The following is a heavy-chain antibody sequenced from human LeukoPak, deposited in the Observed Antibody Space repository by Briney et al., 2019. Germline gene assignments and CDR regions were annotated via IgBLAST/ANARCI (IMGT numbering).Heavy chain of an antibody. J-gene: IGHJ4*02. Sequence: GASVKVSCKASGYTFTSYYMHWVRQAPGQGLEWMGIINPSGGSTSYAQKFQGRVTMTRDTSTSTVYMELSSLRSEDTAVYYCARDRWGSLRFLEWLLRGYYFDYWGQGTLVTVSS. CDR1: GYTFTSYY. V-gene: IGHV1-46*01. D-gene: IGHD3-3*01. CDR3: ARDRWGSLRFLEWLLRGYYFDY. CDR2: INPSGGST.